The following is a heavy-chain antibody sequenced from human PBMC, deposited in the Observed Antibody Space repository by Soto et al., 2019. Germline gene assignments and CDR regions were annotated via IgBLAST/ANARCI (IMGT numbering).Heavy chain of an antibody. Sequence: ASVKGSCKASGYTFTSYGISWVRQAPGQGLEWMGWISAYNGNTNYAQKLQGRVTMTTDTSTSTAYMELRSLRSDDTAVYYCARGPLDYYDSSGYAPENNWFDPWGQGTLVTVSS. CDR2: ISAYNGNT. V-gene: IGHV1-18*01. J-gene: IGHJ5*02. D-gene: IGHD3-22*01. CDR1: GYTFTSYG. CDR3: ARGPLDYYDSSGYAPENNWFDP.